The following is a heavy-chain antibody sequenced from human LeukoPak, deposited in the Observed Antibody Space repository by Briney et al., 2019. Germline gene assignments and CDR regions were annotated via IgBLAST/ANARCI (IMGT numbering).Heavy chain of an antibody. CDR1: GGSISSYY. V-gene: IGHV4-4*07. CDR2: IYTSGST. J-gene: IGHJ5*02. CDR3: ARGEYSSSSPQFDP. Sequence: SETLSLTCTVSGGSISSYYWSWIRQPAGKGLEWIGRIYTSGSTYYNPSLKSRVTISVDTSKNQFSLKLSSVTAADTAVYYCARGEYSSSSPQFDPWGQGTLVTVSS. D-gene: IGHD6-6*01.